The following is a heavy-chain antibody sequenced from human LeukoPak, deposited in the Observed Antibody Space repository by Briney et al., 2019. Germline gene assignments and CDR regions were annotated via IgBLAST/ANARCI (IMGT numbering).Heavy chain of an antibody. CDR2: ISGSGGST. D-gene: IGHD5-18*01. V-gene: IGHV3-23*01. Sequence: GGSLRLSCAASGFTVSSNYMSWVRQAPGKGLEWVSAISGSGGSTYYADSVKGRFTISRDNSKNTLYLQMNSLRAEDTAVYYCARVDTAMVSYYYYYGMDVWGQGTTVTVSS. CDR1: GFTVSSNY. CDR3: ARVDTAMVSYYYYYGMDV. J-gene: IGHJ6*02.